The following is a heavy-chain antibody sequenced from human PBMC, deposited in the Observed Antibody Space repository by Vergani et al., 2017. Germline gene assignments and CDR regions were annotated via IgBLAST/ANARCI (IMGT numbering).Heavy chain of an antibody. CDR1: GYTFSTYG. J-gene: IGHJ3*02. V-gene: IGHV1-18*01. CDR2: ISAYNGNT. CDR3: ASRPGAFDI. D-gene: IGHD6-6*01. Sequence: QVQLVQSGAEVKKPGASVKVSCKASGYTFSTYGISWVRQAPGQGLEWMGWISAYNGNTNYPEKFQGRLTMTTDTSTRTAYMGLRNLRADDTAVYYCASRPGAFDIWGQGTMVTVSS.